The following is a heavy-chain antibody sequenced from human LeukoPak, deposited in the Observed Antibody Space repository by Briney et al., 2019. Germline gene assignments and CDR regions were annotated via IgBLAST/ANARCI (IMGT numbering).Heavy chain of an antibody. CDR1: GDSVSSNSAA. Sequence: SQTLSLTCAISGDSVSSNSAAWNWIRQSPSRGLEWLGRTYYRSKWYNHYAVSVKGRISINPDTSTNQISLQLRSVTAAESAIYYCARDHRWLQGYYYYNGMDVWGQGTTVTVSS. CDR3: ARDHRWLQGYYYYNGMDV. J-gene: IGHJ6*02. D-gene: IGHD5-24*01. CDR2: TYYRSKWYN. V-gene: IGHV6-1*01.